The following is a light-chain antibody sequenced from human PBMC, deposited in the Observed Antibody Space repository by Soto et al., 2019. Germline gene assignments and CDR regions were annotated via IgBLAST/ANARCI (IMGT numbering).Light chain of an antibody. CDR3: CSYAGSSTLV. V-gene: IGLV2-23*01. CDR2: EGS. Sequence: QSALTQPASVSGSPGQSITISCTGTSSDVGSYNLVSWYQQHPGKAPKLMIYEGSKRPSGVSNRFSGSKSGNTASLTISGLQAEDEADSYCCSYAGSSTLVFGGGTNLTVL. CDR1: SSDVGSYNL. J-gene: IGLJ2*01.